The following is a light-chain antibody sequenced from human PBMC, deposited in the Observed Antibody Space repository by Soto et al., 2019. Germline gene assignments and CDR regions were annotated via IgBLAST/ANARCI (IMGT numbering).Light chain of an antibody. J-gene: IGLJ3*02. Sequence: QSALTQPPSASGSPGQSVTSSCTGTSSDVGAYKYVSWYQQYPGKDPKLLIYEVSTRPSGVTDRFSGPKSGNTASLTVFGLQADDEADYYFTSYVGGDMWVFCGGTKITVL. CDR3: TSYVGGDMWV. V-gene: IGLV2-8*01. CDR1: SSDVGAYKY. CDR2: EVS.